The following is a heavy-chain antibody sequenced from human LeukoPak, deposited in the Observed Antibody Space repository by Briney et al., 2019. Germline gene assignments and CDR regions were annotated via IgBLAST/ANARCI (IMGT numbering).Heavy chain of an antibody. CDR2: IIPIVGIT. V-gene: IGHV1-69*04. J-gene: IGHJ6*02. CDR1: GGTFNSFD. Sequence: GASVKVSCKASGGTFNSFDINWVRQAPGQGLEWLGRIIPIVGITNYAQKFQGRVTIIADNSTRTAYMELSSLTSEDTAVYYCARGLHFTMVRGGTTNYYYGMDVWGQGTSVTVSS. CDR3: ARGLHFTMVRGGTTNYYYGMDV. D-gene: IGHD3-10*01.